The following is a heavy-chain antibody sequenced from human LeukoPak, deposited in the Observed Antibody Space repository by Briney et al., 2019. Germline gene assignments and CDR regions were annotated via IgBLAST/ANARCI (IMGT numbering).Heavy chain of an antibody. V-gene: IGHV4-34*01. CDR3: ARAPRGSYDY. Sequence: SETLSLTCAVYGESLSGYYWSWIRQPPGEGLEWIGEINHSGSSNYNPSLKSRVTILVDTSKNQFSLNLSSATAADTAVYYCARAPRGSYDYWGQGTQVTVSS. J-gene: IGHJ4*02. CDR2: INHSGSS. D-gene: IGHD1-26*01. CDR1: GESLSGYY.